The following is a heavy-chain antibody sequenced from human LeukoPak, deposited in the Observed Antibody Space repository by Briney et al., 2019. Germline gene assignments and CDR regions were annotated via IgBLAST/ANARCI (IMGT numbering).Heavy chain of an antibody. V-gene: IGHV4-59*01. J-gene: IGHJ6*02. D-gene: IGHD5-18*01. CDR3: ARAWGGYSYAYGMDV. CDR1: GGSISSYY. CDR2: IYYSGST. Sequence: SETLSLTCTVSGGSISSYYWSWIRQPPGKGLEWIGYIYYSGSTNYNPSLKSRVTISVDTSNNQFSLKLSSVSAADTAVYFCARAWGGYSYAYGMDVWGQGTTVTVSS.